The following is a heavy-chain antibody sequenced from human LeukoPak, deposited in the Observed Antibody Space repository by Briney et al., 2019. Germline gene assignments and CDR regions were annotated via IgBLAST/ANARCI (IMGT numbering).Heavy chain of an antibody. CDR3: ARHMREFWSRRQPGDAFDI. J-gene: IGHJ3*02. D-gene: IGHD3-3*01. CDR1: GYTFTSYD. Sequence: ASVKVSCKTSGYTFTSYDITWVRQAPGQGLEWMGYISTYNYNTHHSQKFQGRVFMSTDSSSGTAYMDLQSLTSDDTAVYYCARHMREFWSRRQPGDAFDIWGQGTMVTVSS. CDR2: ISTYNYNT. V-gene: IGHV1-18*01.